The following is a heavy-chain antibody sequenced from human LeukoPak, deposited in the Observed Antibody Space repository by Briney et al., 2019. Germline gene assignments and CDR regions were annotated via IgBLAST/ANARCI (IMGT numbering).Heavy chain of an antibody. V-gene: IGHV1-18*01. CDR3: ARFLEWLFHFDY. Sequence: AASVKVSFKASGYTFTSYGISWVRQAPGQGREWMGWISAYNGNTNYAQKPQGRVTMTTDTSTSTAYMELRSLRSDDTAVYYCARFLEWLFHFDYWGQGTLVTVSS. J-gene: IGHJ4*02. D-gene: IGHD3-3*01. CDR2: ISAYNGNT. CDR1: GYTFTSYG.